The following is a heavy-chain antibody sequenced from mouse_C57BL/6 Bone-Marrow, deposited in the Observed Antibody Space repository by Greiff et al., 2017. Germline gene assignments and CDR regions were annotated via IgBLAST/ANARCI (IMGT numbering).Heavy chain of an antibody. CDR2: IYPGSGNT. Sequence: QVQLQQSGAELVRPGASVKLSCKASGYTFTDYYINWVKQRPGQGLEWIARIYPGSGNTYYNEKFKGKVTLTAEKSSSTAYMQLSSLTSEDSAVYFCARGSRLDYWGQGTTLTVSS. D-gene: IGHD1-1*01. J-gene: IGHJ2*01. CDR3: ARGSRLDY. CDR1: GYTFTDYY. V-gene: IGHV1-76*01.